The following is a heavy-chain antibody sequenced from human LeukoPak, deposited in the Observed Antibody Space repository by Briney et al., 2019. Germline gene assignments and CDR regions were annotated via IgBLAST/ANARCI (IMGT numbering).Heavy chain of an antibody. D-gene: IGHD6-13*01. J-gene: IGHJ4*02. V-gene: IGHV3-15*01. CDR1: GFTFSNAW. CDR2: IKIKTDGGTT. CDR3: TSAGYSSSWYYFDS. Sequence: GGSLRLSCAASGFTFSNAWMSWVRQAAGKGVEGVGRIKIKTDGGTTDYAAPVKGRFTSSGDDSKNTLYLQMNSRKTEDRAVYYCTSAGYSSSWYYFDSWGPGNLVTVSS.